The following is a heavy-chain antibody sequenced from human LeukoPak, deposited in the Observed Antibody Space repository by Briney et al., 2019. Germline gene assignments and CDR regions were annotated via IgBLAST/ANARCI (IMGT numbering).Heavy chain of an antibody. CDR3: AKGLPWDAFDI. J-gene: IGHJ3*02. Sequence: PGGSLRLSCAASEFSVGSNYMTWVRQAPGKGLEWVSTISGSGGSTYYADSVKGRFTISRDNSKNTLYLQMNSLRAEDTAVYYCAKGLPWDAFDIWGQGTMVTVSS. CDR2: ISGSGGST. V-gene: IGHV3-23*01. CDR1: EFSVGSNY.